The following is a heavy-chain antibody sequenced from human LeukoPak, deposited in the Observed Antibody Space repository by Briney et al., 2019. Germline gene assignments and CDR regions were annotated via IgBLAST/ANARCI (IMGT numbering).Heavy chain of an antibody. V-gene: IGHV4-39*07. CDR1: GGSISSSSYY. Sequence: SETLSLTCTVSGGSISSSSYYWGWIRQPPGKGLEWIGSIYYSGSTYYNPSLKSRVTVSLDTSKKQFSLNLSSVTAADTAVYYCARLVGATAFDIWGQGAMVTVSS. CDR3: ARLVGATAFDI. D-gene: IGHD1-26*01. CDR2: IYYSGST. J-gene: IGHJ3*02.